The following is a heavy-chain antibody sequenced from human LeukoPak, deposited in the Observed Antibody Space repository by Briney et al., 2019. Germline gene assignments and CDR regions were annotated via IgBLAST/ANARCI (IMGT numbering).Heavy chain of an antibody. CDR3: ARDGTAAGLYFDL. CDR2: IRQDGVYK. J-gene: IGHJ4*01. V-gene: IGHV3-7*01. CDR1: GFTFTEYX. D-gene: IGHD6-13*01. Sequence: GGSXXLSXAXXGFTFTEYXMNWVRQAPGKGLEWVASIRQDGVYKYYLDSVTGRFPISRDSTKNSLYLQMSALRAEDTAIYYCARDGTAAGLYFDLWGQGTLVTVSS.